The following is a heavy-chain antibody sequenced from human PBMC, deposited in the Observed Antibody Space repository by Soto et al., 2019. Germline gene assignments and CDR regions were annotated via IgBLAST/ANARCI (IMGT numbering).Heavy chain of an antibody. CDR2: INHSGST. CDR1: GGSFSGYY. V-gene: IGHV4-34*01. Sequence: QVQLQQWGAGLLKPSETLSLTCAVYGGSFSGYYWSWIRQPPGKGLEWIGEINHSGSTNYNPSLKRRVTISVDTSKNQFSLKLSSVTAADTAVYYCARGAIVVVAARGFWFDPWGQGTLVTVSS. J-gene: IGHJ5*02. D-gene: IGHD2-15*01. CDR3: ARGAIVVVAARGFWFDP.